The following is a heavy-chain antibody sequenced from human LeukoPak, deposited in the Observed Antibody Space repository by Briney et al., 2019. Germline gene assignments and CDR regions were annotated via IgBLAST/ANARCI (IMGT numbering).Heavy chain of an antibody. CDR1: GFTLRNYA. CDR3: ARVGLYDSSGYLDY. V-gene: IGHV3-30*04. J-gene: IGHJ4*02. CDR2: ISYDGSNK. Sequence: GGSLRLSCAASGFTLRNYAMHWVRQAPGKGLEWVAVISYDGSNKYYADSVKGRFTISRDNSKNTLYLQMNSLRAEDTAVYYCARVGLYDSSGYLDYWGQGTLVTVSS. D-gene: IGHD3-22*01.